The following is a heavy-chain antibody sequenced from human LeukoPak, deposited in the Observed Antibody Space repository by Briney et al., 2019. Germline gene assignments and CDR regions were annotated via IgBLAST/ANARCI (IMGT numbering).Heavy chain of an antibody. J-gene: IGHJ4*02. CDR2: ISSGSSNI. Sequence: GGSLRLSCAASGFTFSTYFMNWVRQAPGKGLEWVSSISSGSSNIYYADSVKGRFTISRDNARNSLHLQMNSLRAEDMALYYCAKSDSSSWTXFDYWGQGTLVTVSS. V-gene: IGHV3-21*01. D-gene: IGHD6-13*01. CDR1: GFTFSTYF. CDR3: AKSDSSSWTXFDY.